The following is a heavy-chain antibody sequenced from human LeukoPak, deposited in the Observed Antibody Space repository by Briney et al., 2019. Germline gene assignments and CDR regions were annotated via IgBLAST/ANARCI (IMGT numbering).Heavy chain of an antibody. V-gene: IGHV3-7*01. CDR3: ASTASLSY. CDR2: IKQDASEE. Sequence: GGSLRLSCAASGFSFSSYWMTWVRQAPGKGLEWVASIKQDASEEHYVDSVKGRFTISRDNAKSSLYLQSNSLRVEDTALYFCASTASLSYWGQGTLVTVSS. J-gene: IGHJ4*02. D-gene: IGHD6-6*01. CDR1: GFSFSSYW.